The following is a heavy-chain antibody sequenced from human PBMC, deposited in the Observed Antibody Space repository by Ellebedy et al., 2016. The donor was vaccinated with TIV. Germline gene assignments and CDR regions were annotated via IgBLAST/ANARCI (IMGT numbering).Heavy chain of an antibody. CDR2: TYYRSKWNN. CDR3: ARGGDWFDP. V-gene: IGHV6-1*01. J-gene: IGHJ5*02. Sequence: SQTLSLTCSISGDSVSSNSAAWNWIRQSPSGGLEWLGRTYYRSKWNNDYAVSVKSRITINPDTSKNQCSLQLNSVTPEDTAVYYCARGGDWFDPWGQGTLVTVSS. CDR1: GDSVSSNSAA.